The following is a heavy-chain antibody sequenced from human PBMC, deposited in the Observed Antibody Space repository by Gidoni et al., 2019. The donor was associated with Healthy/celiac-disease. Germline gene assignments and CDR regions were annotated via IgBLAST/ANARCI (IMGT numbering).Heavy chain of an antibody. V-gene: IGHV3-21*01. CDR2: ISSSSSYI. D-gene: IGHD4-17*01. J-gene: IGHJ6*02. CDR1: GFTFSSYS. CDR3: ARGYGDYYYGMDV. Sequence: EVQLVESGGGLVKPGGSLRLSCAASGFTFSSYSMNWVRQAPGKGLELVSSISSSSSYIYYADSVKGRFTISRDNAKNSLYLQMNSLRAEDTAVYYCARGYGDYYYGMDVWGQGTTVTVSS.